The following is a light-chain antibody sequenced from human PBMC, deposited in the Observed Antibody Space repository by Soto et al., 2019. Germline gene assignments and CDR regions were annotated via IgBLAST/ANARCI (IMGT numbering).Light chain of an antibody. J-gene: IGKJ5*01. V-gene: IGKV1-16*01. CDR1: QDIGNH. Sequence: DIQMTQSPSSLSASVGDRVTITCRASQDIGNHLAWFQQKPGKAPKSLIYATSNLQSGVPSTFSGSGSGTDVTLTISSLQPEDFATYYCQQYKTYPVTFGQGTRLEIK. CDR2: ATS. CDR3: QQYKTYPVT.